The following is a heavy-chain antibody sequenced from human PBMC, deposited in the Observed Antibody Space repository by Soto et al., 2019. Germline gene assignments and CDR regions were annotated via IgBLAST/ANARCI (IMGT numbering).Heavy chain of an antibody. CDR1: GFTFSNYA. D-gene: IGHD6-13*01. V-gene: IGHV3-23*01. J-gene: IGHJ4*02. Sequence: EVQLLESGGGLVQPGGSLRLFCAASGFTFSNYAMSWVRQAPGKGLEWVSGLGGNGYRRYYADNVKGRFTISRDNAKNTLYLQMNSLSAEDTAVYYCAYSPYSSSWYYFDSWGQGTLVTVSS. CDR2: LGGNGYRR. CDR3: AYSPYSSSWYYFDS.